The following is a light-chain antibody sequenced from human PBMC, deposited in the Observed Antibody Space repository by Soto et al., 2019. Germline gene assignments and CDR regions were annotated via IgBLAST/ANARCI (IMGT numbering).Light chain of an antibody. CDR2: GAS. Sequence: EIVMTQSPATLSVSPGERVTLSCRASQSVSSNLAWYQQKPAQAPRLLIYGASTRTTGIPARFSGSGSGTEFTITISRLQSEYFAVYYGQQYNSWSTFGQGTKLEIK. CDR3: QQYNSWST. J-gene: IGKJ5*01. CDR1: QSVSSN. V-gene: IGKV3-15*01.